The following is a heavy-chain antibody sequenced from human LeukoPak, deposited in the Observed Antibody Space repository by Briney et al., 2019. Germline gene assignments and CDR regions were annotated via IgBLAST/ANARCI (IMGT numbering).Heavy chain of an antibody. CDR2: IYYSGST. CDR1: GGSISSYY. J-gene: IGHJ2*01. D-gene: IGHD3-22*01. Sequence: SETLSLTCTVSGGSISSYYWSWIRQPPGKGLEWIGYIYYSGSTNYNPSLKSRVTISVDTSKNQFSLKLSSVTAADTAVYYRARAPWGYYDSSGYFDLWGRGTLVTVSS. CDR3: ARAPWGYYDSSGYFDL. V-gene: IGHV4-59*01.